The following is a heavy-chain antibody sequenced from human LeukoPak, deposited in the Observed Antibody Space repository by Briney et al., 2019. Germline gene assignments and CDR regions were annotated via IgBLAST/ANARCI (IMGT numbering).Heavy chain of an antibody. CDR3: ARVEYSSSSRYYYYYMDV. J-gene: IGHJ6*03. CDR1: GGSISTYY. CDR2: IYYSGST. V-gene: IGHV4-59*01. D-gene: IGHD6-6*01. Sequence: PSETLSLTCSVSGGSISTYYWSWIRQPPGKGLEWIGYIYYSGSTNYNPSLKSRVTISVDTSKNQFSLKLSSVTAADTAVYYCARVEYSSSSRYYYYYMDVWGKGTTVTVSS.